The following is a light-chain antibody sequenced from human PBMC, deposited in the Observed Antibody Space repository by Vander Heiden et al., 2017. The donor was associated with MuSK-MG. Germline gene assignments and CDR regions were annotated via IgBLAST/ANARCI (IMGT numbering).Light chain of an antibody. CDR1: QSVGSTF. V-gene: IGKV3-20*01. J-gene: IGKJ1*01. Sequence: EIVWTQSPGTLSLSPGERATLSCRASQSVGSTFLASYQQKPGQAPRLLLYAASTSVTGIPDRFSGSGSATAFTLSIIRLEPEDFAVYYCQQDVSSHKTFGQGTKVEIK. CDR2: AAS. CDR3: QQDVSSHKT.